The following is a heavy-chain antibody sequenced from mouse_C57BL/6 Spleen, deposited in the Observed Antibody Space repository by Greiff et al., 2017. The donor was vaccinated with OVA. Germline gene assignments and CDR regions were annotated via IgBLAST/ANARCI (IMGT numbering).Heavy chain of an antibody. CDR2: IRNKANNHAT. Sequence: EVKVEESGGGLVQPGGSMKLSCAASGFTFSDAWMDWVRQSPEKGLEWVAEIRNKANNHATYYAESVKGRFTISRDDSKSSVYLQMNSLRAEDTGIYYCTRQDYDALNWYFDVWGTGTTVTVSS. J-gene: IGHJ1*03. D-gene: IGHD2-4*01. CDR3: TRQDYDALNWYFDV. CDR1: GFTFSDAW. V-gene: IGHV6-6*01.